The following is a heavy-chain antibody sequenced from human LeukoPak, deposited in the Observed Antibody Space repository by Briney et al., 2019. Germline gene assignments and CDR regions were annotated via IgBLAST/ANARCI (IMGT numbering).Heavy chain of an antibody. D-gene: IGHD2-21*02. J-gene: IGHJ4*02. V-gene: IGHV3-7*02. CDR1: GFTFSSYW. CDR2: IKQDGSVK. CDR3: ASLAVVTGGN. Sequence: HPGGSLRLSCTAAGFTFSSYWMTWVRQAPGKGLEWVASIKQDGSVKYYVASVKGRFTISRDNAKNSLYLQMNSLRAEDTAVYYCASLAVVTGGNWGQGTLVTVSS.